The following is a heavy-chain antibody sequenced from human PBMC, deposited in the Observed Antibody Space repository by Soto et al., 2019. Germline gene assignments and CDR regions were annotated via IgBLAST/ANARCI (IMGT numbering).Heavy chain of an antibody. CDR2: INDSGGST. V-gene: IGHV3-23*01. Sequence: TGGSLRLSYAASGFTFDTYGMSWDRQAPGKGLEWVSTINDSGGSTYYADSVKGRFTISRDNSKNTLYLQMNSLRAEDTAVYYCAKVSSWPNWFDPWGQGTLVTVSS. D-gene: IGHD6-13*01. CDR3: AKVSSWPNWFDP. J-gene: IGHJ5*02. CDR1: GFTFDTYG.